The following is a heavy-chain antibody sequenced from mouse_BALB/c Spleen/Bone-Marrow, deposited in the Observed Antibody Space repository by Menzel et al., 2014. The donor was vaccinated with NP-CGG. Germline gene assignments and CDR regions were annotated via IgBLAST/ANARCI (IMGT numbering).Heavy chain of an antibody. CDR3: ARWEYYAMDY. CDR2: IDPANGNT. V-gene: IGHV14-3*02. CDR1: GFNIKDTY. D-gene: IGHD4-1*01. J-gene: IGHJ4*01. Sequence: EVHLVESGAELVKPGASVKLSCTASGFNIKDTYMHWVKQRPEQGLEWIGRIDPANGNTKYDPKFQGKATITADTSSNTAYLQLSSLTSEDTAVYYCARWEYYAMDYWGQGTSGTVSS.